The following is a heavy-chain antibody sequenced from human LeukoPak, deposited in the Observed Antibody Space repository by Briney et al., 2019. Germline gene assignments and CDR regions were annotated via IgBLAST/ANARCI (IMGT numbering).Heavy chain of an antibody. CDR3: ARDESGSSWYRPFDY. CDR1: GGTFSSYA. D-gene: IGHD6-13*01. J-gene: IGHJ4*02. V-gene: IGHV1-69*04. CDR2: IIPILGIA. Sequence: ASVKVPCKASGGTFSSYAISWVRQAPGQGLEWMGRIIPILGIANYAQKFQGRVTITADKSTSTAYMELSSLRSEDTAVYYCARDESGSSWYRPFDYWGQGTLVTVSS.